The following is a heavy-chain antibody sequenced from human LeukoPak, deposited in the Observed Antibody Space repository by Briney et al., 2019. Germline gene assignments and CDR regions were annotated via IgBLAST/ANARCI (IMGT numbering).Heavy chain of an antibody. CDR3: ARTRDSSGYYPTHYYYYGMDV. V-gene: IGHV3-30-3*01. CDR2: ISYDGSNK. D-gene: IGHD3-22*01. CDR1: GFTFSSYA. J-gene: IGHJ6*02. Sequence: PGGSLRLSCAASGFTFSSYAMHWVRQAPGKGLEWVAVISYDGSNKYYADSVKGRFTISRDNSKNTLYLQMNSLRAEDTAVYYCARTRDSSGYYPTHYYYYGMDVWGQGTTVTVSS.